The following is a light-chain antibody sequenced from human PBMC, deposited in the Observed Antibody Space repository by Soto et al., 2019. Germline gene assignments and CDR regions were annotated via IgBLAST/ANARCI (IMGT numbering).Light chain of an antibody. CDR1: RSNIGRNY. CDR3: SSYAGSSNV. CDR2: RNN. J-gene: IGLJ1*01. V-gene: IGLV1-47*01. Sequence: QSVLTQPPSASGTPGQRVSISCSGSRSNIGRNYVYWYQQLPGTAPKLLIQRNNERPSGVPDRFSGSKSGNTASLTVSGLQAEDEADYYCSSYAGSSNVFGTGTKLTVL.